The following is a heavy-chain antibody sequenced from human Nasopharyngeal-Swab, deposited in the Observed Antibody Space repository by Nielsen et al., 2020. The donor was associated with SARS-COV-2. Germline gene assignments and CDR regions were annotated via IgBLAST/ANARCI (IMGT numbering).Heavy chain of an antibody. CDR1: GFTFDDYA. CDR3: ASHGASNAFDI. CDR2: ISWNSVSI. J-gene: IGHJ3*02. V-gene: IGHV3-9*01. Sequence: SLKISCAASGFTFDDYAMHWVRQAPGKGLEWVSGISWNSVSIGYADSVKGRFTISRDNAKNSLYLQMNSLRAEDTALYYCASHGASNAFDIWGQGTMVTVSS. D-gene: IGHD4/OR15-4a*01.